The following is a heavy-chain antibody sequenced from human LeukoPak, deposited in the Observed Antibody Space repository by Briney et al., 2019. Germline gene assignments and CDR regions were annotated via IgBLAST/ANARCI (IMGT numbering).Heavy chain of an antibody. CDR3: ARGYCSGGSYYLAAYYFDY. CDR2: INPNSGGT. CDR1: GYTFTGYY. J-gene: IGHJ4*02. V-gene: IGHV1-2*02. D-gene: IGHD2-15*01. Sequence: ASVKVSCKASGYTFTGYYMHWVRQAPGQGLEWMGWINPNSGGTNYAQKFQGRVTMTRDTSISTAYMELSRLRSDDTAVYYCARGYCSGGSYYLAAYYFDYWGQGTLVTVSS.